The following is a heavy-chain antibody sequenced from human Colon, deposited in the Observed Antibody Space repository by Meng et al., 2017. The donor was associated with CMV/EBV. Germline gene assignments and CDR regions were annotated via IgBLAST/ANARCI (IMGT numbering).Heavy chain of an antibody. CDR2: IYSCGST. D-gene: IGHD3-10*01. J-gene: IGHJ5*02. Sequence: GGSLRLSCAASGFTVSSNYMSWVRQAPGKGLEWVSVIYSCGSTYYADSVKGRFTISRDNSKNTLYLQMNSLRAEDTAVYYCARWGFSGMFRASGRQAADWLDPWGRGTLVTVSS. V-gene: IGHV3-66*03. CDR3: ARWGFSGMFRASGRQAADWLDP. CDR1: GFTVSSNY.